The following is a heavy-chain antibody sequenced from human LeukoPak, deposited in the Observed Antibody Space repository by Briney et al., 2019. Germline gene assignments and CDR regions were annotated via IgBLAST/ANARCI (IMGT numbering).Heavy chain of an antibody. J-gene: IGHJ4*02. CDR3: AKGGYCSSTSCYVNGRNY. V-gene: IGHV3-23*01. CDR1: GFTFSSYA. CDR2: ISGSGGST. Sequence: GGSLRLSCAASGFTFSSYAMSWVRQAPGKGLEWVSAISGSGGSTYYADSVKGRFTISRDNSKNTLYLQMNSLRAEDTAVYYCAKGGYCSSTSCYVNGRNYWGQGTLVTVSS. D-gene: IGHD2-2*03.